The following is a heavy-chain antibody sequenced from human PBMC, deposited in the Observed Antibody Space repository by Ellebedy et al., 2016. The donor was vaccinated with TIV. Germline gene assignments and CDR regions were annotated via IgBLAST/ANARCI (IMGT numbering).Heavy chain of an antibody. Sequence: GESLKISCKISGYNFSNNWISWVRQKPGKGLEWMARIHPSDSDTDYRPSFRGHVTMSVDKSISFAFLQWSSLQASDTAMYYCARNVADQPDFDFWGQGTLVTVSS. V-gene: IGHV5-10-1*01. CDR3: ARNVADQPDFDF. D-gene: IGHD6-19*01. J-gene: IGHJ4*02. CDR2: IHPSDSDT. CDR1: GYNFSNNW.